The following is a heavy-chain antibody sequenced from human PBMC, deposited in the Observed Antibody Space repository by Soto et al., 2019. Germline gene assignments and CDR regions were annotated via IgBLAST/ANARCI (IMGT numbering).Heavy chain of an antibody. Sequence: SQTLSLTCAISGDSVSSNSVAWNWVRQSPSRGLEWLGRTYYRSKWYNDYAVSVKSRITINPDTSKSQFSLQLSSVTPEDTAVYYCARGSGGSCPRRFDPWGQGTLVTVSS. V-gene: IGHV6-1*01. CDR2: TYYRSKWYN. D-gene: IGHD2-15*01. J-gene: IGHJ5*02. CDR3: ARGSGGSCPRRFDP. CDR1: GDSVSSNSVA.